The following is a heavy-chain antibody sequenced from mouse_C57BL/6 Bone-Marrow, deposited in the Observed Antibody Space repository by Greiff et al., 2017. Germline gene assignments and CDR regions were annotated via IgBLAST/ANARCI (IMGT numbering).Heavy chain of an antibody. J-gene: IGHJ2*01. D-gene: IGHD1-1*01. Sequence: EVKLVESGPELVKPGASVKMSCKASGYTFTDYNMHWVKQSHGKSLEWIGYINPNNGGTSYNQKFKGKATLTVNKSSSTAYMELRSLTSEDSAVYYCARCYYYGSSYDFDYWGQGTTLTVSS. CDR3: ARCYYYGSSYDFDY. CDR1: GYTFTDYN. V-gene: IGHV1-22*01. CDR2: INPNNGGT.